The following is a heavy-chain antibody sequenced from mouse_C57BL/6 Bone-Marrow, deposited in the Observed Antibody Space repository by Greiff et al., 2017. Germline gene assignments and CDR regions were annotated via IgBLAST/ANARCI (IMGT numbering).Heavy chain of an antibody. Sequence: QVQLQQSGTELVKPGASVKLSCKASGYTFTSYWMHWVKQRPGQGLEWIGNINPSNGGTNYNEKFKSKATLTVEKSSSTAYMQLSSLTSEDSAVYYCARGVGDYAMDYWGQGTSVTVSS. CDR2: INPSNGGT. J-gene: IGHJ4*01. CDR1: GYTFTSYW. D-gene: IGHD3-3*01. V-gene: IGHV1-53*01. CDR3: ARGVGDYAMDY.